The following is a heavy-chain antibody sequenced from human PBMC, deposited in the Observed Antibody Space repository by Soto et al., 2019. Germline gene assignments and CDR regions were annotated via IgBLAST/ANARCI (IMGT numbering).Heavy chain of an antibody. V-gene: IGHV1-69*06. CDR2: IIPIFGAT. D-gene: IGHD2-8*01. CDR1: GGTFSSYA. J-gene: IGHJ5*02. CDR3: ARMGVSFLDA. Sequence: QVQLVQSGAEVKKPGSSVKVSCKASGGTFSSYAITWVRQAPGQGLDWMGEIIPIFGATNFAQKFQGRVTITADKSTTTAYMELSSLTSEDTALYYCARMGVSFLDAWGQGTLVTVSS.